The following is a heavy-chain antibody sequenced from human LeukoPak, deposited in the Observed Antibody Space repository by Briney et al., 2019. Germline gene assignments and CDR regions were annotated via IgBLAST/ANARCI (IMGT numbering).Heavy chain of an antibody. CDR2: IYSGGST. V-gene: IGHV3-53*01. J-gene: IGHJ5*02. Sequence: GGSLRLSCAASGFTVSSNYMSWVRQAPGKGLEWVSVIYSGGSTYYADSVEGRFTISRDNSKNTLYLQMNSLRAEDTAVYYCARTRLLWFGELRFDPWGQGTLVTVSS. CDR1: GFTVSSNY. CDR3: ARTRLLWFGELRFDP. D-gene: IGHD3-10*01.